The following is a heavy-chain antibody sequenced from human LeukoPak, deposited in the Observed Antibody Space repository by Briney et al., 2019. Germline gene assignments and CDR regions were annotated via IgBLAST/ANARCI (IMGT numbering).Heavy chain of an antibody. Sequence: GGSLRLSCAAAGFTLSRDWMSWVRQAPGKGLEWVGNIKPDGSENYYVDSVKGRFTISRDNAKNSLYLQMNTLRFEDTAVYYCARDFNPAGYSSGWSTCGSWGQGTLVTVSS. V-gene: IGHV3-7*05. D-gene: IGHD6-19*01. J-gene: IGHJ5*02. CDR2: IKPDGSEN. CDR1: GFTLSRDW. CDR3: ARDFNPAGYSSGWSTCGS.